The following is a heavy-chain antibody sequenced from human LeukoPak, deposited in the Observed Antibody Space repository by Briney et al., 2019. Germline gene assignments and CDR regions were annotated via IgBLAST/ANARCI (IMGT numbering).Heavy chain of an antibody. CDR2: INHSGST. Sequence: PSETLSLTCAVYGGSFSGYYWSWIRQPPGKWREWIGEINHSGSTNYNPSLKSRVTISVDTSKNQFSLKLSSVTAADTAVYYCARLVVPAASFDYWGQGTLVTVSS. V-gene: IGHV4-34*01. J-gene: IGHJ4*02. CDR1: GGSFSGYY. CDR3: ARLVVPAASFDY. D-gene: IGHD2-2*01.